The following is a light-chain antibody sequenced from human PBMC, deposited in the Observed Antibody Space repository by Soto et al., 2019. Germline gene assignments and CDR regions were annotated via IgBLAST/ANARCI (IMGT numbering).Light chain of an antibody. J-gene: IGKJ2*01. V-gene: IGKV4-1*01. Sequence: DIVMTQSQDSLAVSLGERATINCKSSQSVLYSYNNKNYSTWYQQKEGQPPKLLIYWASTRESGVPDRFSGSGSGTDFTLTISSLQAEDVAVYHCQQYYSTPPTFGQGTKLEIK. CDR1: QSVLYSYNNKNY. CDR3: QQYYSTPPT. CDR2: WAS.